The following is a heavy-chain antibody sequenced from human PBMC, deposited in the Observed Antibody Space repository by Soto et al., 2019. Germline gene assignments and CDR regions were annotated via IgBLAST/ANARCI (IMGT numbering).Heavy chain of an antibody. D-gene: IGHD1-1*01. CDR2: IKQDGSER. CDR1: GLTFSNYW. CDR3: ATDSGTSDY. Sequence: GSLRLSCAGSGLTFSNYWMSWVRQAPGKGLEWVANIKQDGSERYYVDSVKGRFTISRDNAKNSLYLQLNSLRADDTAVYYCATDSGTSDYWGQGTLVTVSS. V-gene: IGHV3-7*01. J-gene: IGHJ4*02.